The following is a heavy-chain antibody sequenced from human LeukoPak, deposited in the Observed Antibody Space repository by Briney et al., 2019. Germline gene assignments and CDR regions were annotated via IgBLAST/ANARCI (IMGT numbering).Heavy chain of an antibody. V-gene: IGHV3-21*01. D-gene: IGHD6-19*01. CDR3: ATGYTSGTRIDY. Sequence: PGGSLRLSCAASGFTFTNYNMNWVRQAPGKGLEWVSAISSSSSDIYYTDSVKGRFTISRDNANNFLYLQVSSLRAEDTAVYYCATGYTSGTRIDYWGQGTLVSVSS. CDR2: ISSSSSDI. J-gene: IGHJ4*02. CDR1: GFTFTNYN.